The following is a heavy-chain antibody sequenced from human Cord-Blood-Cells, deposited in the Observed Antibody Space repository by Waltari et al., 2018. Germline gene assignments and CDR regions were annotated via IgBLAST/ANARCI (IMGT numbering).Heavy chain of an antibody. CDR3: ARVAQGFYYYYGMDV. V-gene: IGHV3-74*01. CDR1: GFTFSSYW. J-gene: IGHJ6*02. Sequence: EVQLVESGGGLVQPGGSLRLSCAASGFTFSSYWMHWVRQAPGKGLVWVSSIKSDGSSTSVADSVKGGFTISRDNAKNTLYLQMNSLRAEDTAVYYCARVAQGFYYYYGMDVWGQGTTVTVSS. CDR2: IKSDGSST. D-gene: IGHD2-21*01.